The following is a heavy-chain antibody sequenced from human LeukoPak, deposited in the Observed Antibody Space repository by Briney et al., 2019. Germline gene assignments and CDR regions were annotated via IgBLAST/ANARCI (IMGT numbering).Heavy chain of an antibody. D-gene: IGHD3-22*01. CDR2: INPNSGGT. V-gene: IGHV1-2*02. CDR3: ARGKDNSGYWGRWWFDP. J-gene: IGHJ5*02. CDR1: GYTFAGYY. Sequence: ASVKVSCKASGYTFAGYYMHWVRRAPGPGPEWMGWINPNSGGTDYAQRFQGRVTMTRDTSISTAYMELSRLQSDDTAVYYCARGKDNSGYWGRWWFDPWGQGTLVTVSS.